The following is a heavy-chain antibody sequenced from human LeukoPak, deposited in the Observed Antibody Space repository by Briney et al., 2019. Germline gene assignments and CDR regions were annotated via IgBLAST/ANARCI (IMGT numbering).Heavy chain of an antibody. CDR2: IYYNGNT. D-gene: IGHD1-26*01. Sequence: SETLSLTSSVSDVSINSYYWNWIRRPPGKGLEWIGYIYYNGNTNYSPSLKSRVTVSVDTSKNLFSLKVSSVTAADTAVYYCARGRSNYYGMDVWGQGTTVTVS. CDR1: DVSINSYY. V-gene: IGHV4-59*01. J-gene: IGHJ6*02. CDR3: ARGRSNYYGMDV.